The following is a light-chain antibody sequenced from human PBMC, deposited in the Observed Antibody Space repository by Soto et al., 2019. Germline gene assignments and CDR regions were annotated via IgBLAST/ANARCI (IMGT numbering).Light chain of an antibody. Sequence: DIQMTQSPSSLSASVGDRVTITCRASQSISSYLNWYQQKPGKAPKLLIYAASSLQSGVPSRFSGSGSGTDFTLTISSLQPEDFATYYCQPANSFHPTVGQGTRLEIK. CDR1: QSISSY. CDR3: QPANSFHPT. V-gene: IGKV1-39*01. J-gene: IGKJ5*01. CDR2: AAS.